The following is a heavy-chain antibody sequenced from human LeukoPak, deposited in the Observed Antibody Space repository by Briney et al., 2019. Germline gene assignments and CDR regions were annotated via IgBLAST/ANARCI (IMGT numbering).Heavy chain of an antibody. D-gene: IGHD1-26*01. CDR1: GGSISSYY. CDR3: ARGPDPGKVGAAIHYYYGMDV. J-gene: IGHJ6*02. Sequence: SETLSLTCTVSGGSISSYYWSWIRQPPGKGLEWIGYIYYSGSTYYNPSLKSRVTISVDTSKNQFSLKLSSVTAADTAVYYCARGPDPGKVGAAIHYYYGMDVWGQGTTVTVSS. CDR2: IYYSGST. V-gene: IGHV4-59*12.